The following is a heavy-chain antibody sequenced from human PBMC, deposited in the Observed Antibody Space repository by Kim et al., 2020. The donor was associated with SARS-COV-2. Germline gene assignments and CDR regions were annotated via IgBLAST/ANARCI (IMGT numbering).Heavy chain of an antibody. CDR2: IKSKTDGGTT. V-gene: IGHV3-15*01. CDR1: GFTFSNAW. CDR3: TGNGWGTLSWWTGFDY. J-gene: IGHJ4*02. D-gene: IGHD3-10*01. Sequence: GGSLRLSCAASGFTFSNAWMSWVRQAPGKGLEWVGRIKSKTDGGTTDYAAPVKGRFTISRDDSKNTLYLQMNSLKTEDTAVYYCTGNGWGTLSWWTGFDYWGQGTLVTVSS.